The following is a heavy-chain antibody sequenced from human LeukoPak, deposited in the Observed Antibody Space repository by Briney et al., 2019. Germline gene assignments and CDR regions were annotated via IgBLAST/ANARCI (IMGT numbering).Heavy chain of an antibody. V-gene: IGHV3-33*01. J-gene: IGHJ1*01. Sequence: PGVSLRLSCAASGFTFSAYGMHWVRQAPGKGLEWVSVIWYDGSNKYYADSVKGRFTISRDNSKNTLYLQLNSLGAEDTAVYYCARGAAAGSEYFQHWGQGTLVTVSS. D-gene: IGHD6-13*01. CDR2: IWYDGSNK. CDR1: GFTFSAYG. CDR3: ARGAAAGSEYFQH.